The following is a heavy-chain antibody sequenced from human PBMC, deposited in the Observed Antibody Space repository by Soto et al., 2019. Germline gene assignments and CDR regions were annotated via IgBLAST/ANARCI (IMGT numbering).Heavy chain of an antibody. CDR1: GFTFDDYT. CDR3: AKDISEYSSSVYYYYGMDV. D-gene: IGHD6-6*01. J-gene: IGHJ6*02. V-gene: IGHV3-43*01. CDR2: ISWDGGST. Sequence: WGSLRLSCAASGFTFDDYTMHWVRQAPGKGLEWVSLISWDGGSTYYADSVKGRFTISRDNSKNSLYLQMNSLRTEDTALYYCAKDISEYSSSVYYYYGMDVWGQGTTVTVSS.